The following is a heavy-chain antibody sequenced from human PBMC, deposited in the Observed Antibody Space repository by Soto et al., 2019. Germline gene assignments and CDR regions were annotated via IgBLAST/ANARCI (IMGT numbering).Heavy chain of an antibody. CDR1: GASVTNDRYY. CDR3: ATILHSYGTNWVDS. Sequence: SETLSLTCNVSGASVTNDRYYWSWIRQPPGRGLEWIGYIYYTGTTHYNPSVKSRVSILLDTSKDQFSLKLTSVTVADTAIYYCATILHSYGTNWVDSWGQGTLVTVSS. CDR2: IYYTGTT. D-gene: IGHD4-17*01. J-gene: IGHJ5*01. V-gene: IGHV4-30-4*01.